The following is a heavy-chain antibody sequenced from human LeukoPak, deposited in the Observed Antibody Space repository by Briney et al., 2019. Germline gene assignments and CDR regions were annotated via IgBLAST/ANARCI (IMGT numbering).Heavy chain of an antibody. Sequence: GESLKISCKGSGYSFTSYWIGWVRQMPGKGLEWMGIIYPGDSDTRYSPSFQGQVTISADNSINTAYLQWSSLKASDTAMYYCARTITPEGSSPFDPWGQGTLVTVSS. J-gene: IGHJ5*02. V-gene: IGHV5-51*01. CDR3: ARTITPEGSSPFDP. D-gene: IGHD5-12*01. CDR1: GYSFTSYW. CDR2: IYPGDSDT.